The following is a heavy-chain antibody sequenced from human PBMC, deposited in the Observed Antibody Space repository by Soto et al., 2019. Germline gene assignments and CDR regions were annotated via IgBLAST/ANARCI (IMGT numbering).Heavy chain of an antibody. D-gene: IGHD6-6*01. CDR3: ATDPVSSYYFDY. CDR1: GFTFSSYA. V-gene: IGHV3-23*01. J-gene: IGHJ4*02. Sequence: GGSLRLSCAASGFTFSSYAMSWVRQAPGKGLEWVSAISGSGGSTYYADSMKGRCTISRDNSKNTLYLHMNSLRAEDTALYYGATDPVSSYYFDYWGQGTLVTVSS. CDR2: ISGSGGST.